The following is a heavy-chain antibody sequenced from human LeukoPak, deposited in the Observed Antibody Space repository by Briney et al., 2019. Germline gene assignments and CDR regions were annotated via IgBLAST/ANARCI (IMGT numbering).Heavy chain of an antibody. V-gene: IGHV4-59*10. Sequence: SETLSLTCAVYGGSFSGYYWSWIRQPAGKGLEWIGRIYTSGSTNYNPSLKSRVTISVDTSKNQFSLKLSSVTAADTAVYYCARAWVTMVRGESKTNWFDPWGQGTLVTVSS. CDR3: ARAWVTMVRGESKTNWFDP. CDR1: GGSFSGYY. D-gene: IGHD3-10*01. J-gene: IGHJ5*02. CDR2: IYTSGST.